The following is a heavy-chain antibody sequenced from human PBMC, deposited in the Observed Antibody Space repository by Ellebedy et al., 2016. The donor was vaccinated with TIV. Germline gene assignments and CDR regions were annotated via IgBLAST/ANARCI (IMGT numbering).Heavy chain of an antibody. CDR3: ATCVWLTSGSWRGCGFDP. J-gene: IGHJ5*02. CDR2: IIPIFGTA. D-gene: IGHD1-26*01. Sequence: SVKVSCXASGGTFSSYAISWVRQAPGQGLEWMGGIIPIFGTANYAQKFQGRVTMTEDTSTDTAYMELSSLRSEDTAVYYCATCVWLTSGSWRGCGFDPWGQGTLVTVSS. CDR1: GGTFSSYA. V-gene: IGHV1-69*06.